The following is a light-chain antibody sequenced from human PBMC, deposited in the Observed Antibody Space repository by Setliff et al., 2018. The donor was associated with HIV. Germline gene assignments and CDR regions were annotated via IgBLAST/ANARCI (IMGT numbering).Light chain of an antibody. CDR3: TSYTSSDIYV. CDR2: DVS. CDR1: SSDVGTYNS. V-gene: IGLV2-14*03. J-gene: IGLJ1*01. Sequence: QSALTQPASVSGSPGQSITISCTGTSSDVGTYNSVSWYQQHPGKAPKHMIYDVSKRPSGVSDRFSGSKSGNTASLTISGLQAEDEADYYCTSYTSSDIYVFATGTKVTV.